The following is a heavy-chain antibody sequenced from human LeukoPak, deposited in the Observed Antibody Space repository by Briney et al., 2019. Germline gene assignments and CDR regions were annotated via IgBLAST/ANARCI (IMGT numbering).Heavy chain of an antibody. D-gene: IGHD3-22*01. V-gene: IGHV4-38-2*01. Sequence: PSETLSLTCAVSGYSISSGYYWGWIRQPPGKGLEWIGEINHSGSTNYNPSLKSRVTISVDTSKNQFSLKLSSVTAADTAVYYCARGDYYYDSSGFSPGHDAFDIWGQGTMVTVSS. CDR2: INHSGST. CDR3: ARGDYYYDSSGFSPGHDAFDI. CDR1: GYSISSGYY. J-gene: IGHJ3*02.